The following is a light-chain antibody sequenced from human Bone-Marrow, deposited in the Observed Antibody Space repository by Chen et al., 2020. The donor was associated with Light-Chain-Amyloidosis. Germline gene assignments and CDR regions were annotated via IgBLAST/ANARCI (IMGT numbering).Light chain of an antibody. CDR2: DDS. CDR3: QVWDRSSDRPV. Sequence: SYVLTQPSSVSVAPGQTATIACGGNNIGSTSVHWYQHTPGQAPLLVVYDDSSRPSVIPERLSGSNSGNTATLTISRVEAGDEADYYCQVWDRSSDRPVFGGGTKLTVL. V-gene: IGLV3-21*02. CDR1: NIGSTS. J-gene: IGLJ3*02.